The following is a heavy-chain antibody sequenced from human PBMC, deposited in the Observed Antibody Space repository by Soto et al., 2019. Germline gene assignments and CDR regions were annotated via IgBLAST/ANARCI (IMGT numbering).Heavy chain of an antibody. CDR2: INNDGSDT. V-gene: IGHV3-74*01. D-gene: IGHD2-21*02. J-gene: IGHJ4*02. CDR1: GFTFSSYW. CDR3: GRAIDGGNFLGY. Sequence: EVQLVESGGGLVQPGGSLRLSCATSGFTFSSYWMHWVRQAPGKGLVWVSRINNDGSDTSYADSVKGRFTISRDNARNTLHLQMNTLRAEDTAVYYCGRAIDGGNFLGYWGQGTLVTVSS.